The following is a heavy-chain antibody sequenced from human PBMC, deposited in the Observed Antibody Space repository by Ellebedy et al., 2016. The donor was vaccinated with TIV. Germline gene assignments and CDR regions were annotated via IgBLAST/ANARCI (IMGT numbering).Heavy chain of an antibody. D-gene: IGHD5/OR15-5a*01. J-gene: IGHJ4*02. CDR3: ARGPRGLHTGLAY. CDR2: IQEDGRGE. V-gene: IGHV3-7*03. Sequence: GESLKISCVASGFTINDYWMSWVRQVPGKGLEWVAAIQEDGRGEHYVDSVKGRFTISRDNAKSSLYLQMNSLRVEDTAKYYCARGPRGLHTGLAYWGQGTLVTVSS. CDR1: GFTINDYW.